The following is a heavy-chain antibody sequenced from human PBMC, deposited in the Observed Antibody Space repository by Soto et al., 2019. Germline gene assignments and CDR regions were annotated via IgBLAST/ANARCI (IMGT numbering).Heavy chain of an antibody. J-gene: IGHJ4*02. CDR2: IFSNDEK. CDR1: GFSFSNPRMG. D-gene: IGHD3-3*01. Sequence: GSGPTLVNPTETLTLTCTVSGFSFSNPRMGVSWIRQPPGKALEWLAHIFSNDEKSYSTSLKSRLTISKDTSKSQVVLIMTNMDPVDTATYYCARNLEWLSNHLLDYWGQGTLVTVSS. CDR3: ARNLEWLSNHLLDY. V-gene: IGHV2-26*01.